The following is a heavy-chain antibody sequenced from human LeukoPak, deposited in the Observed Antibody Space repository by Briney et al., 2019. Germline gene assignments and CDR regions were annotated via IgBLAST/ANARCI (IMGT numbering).Heavy chain of an antibody. CDR3: ARDSGKCTSTSCSDYLDF. V-gene: IGHV4-59*01. CDR2: VYYSGST. D-gene: IGHD2-2*01. CDR1: GGSISNYY. J-gene: IGHJ4*02. Sequence: SETLSLTRTVSGGSISNYYWSWIRQPPGKGLEWIGFVYYSGSTHYNPSLESRVTISVDMSKNQFSLKLSSVTSADTAIYYCARDSGKCTSTSCSDYLDFWGQGTLVTVSS.